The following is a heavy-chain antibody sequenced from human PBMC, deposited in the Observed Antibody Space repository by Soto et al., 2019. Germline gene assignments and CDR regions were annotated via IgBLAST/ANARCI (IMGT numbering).Heavy chain of an antibody. V-gene: IGHV6-1*01. Sequence: PSQTLSLTCAISGDSVSSNSAAWNWIRQSPSRGLEWLGRTYYRSKWYNDYAVSVKSRITINPDTSKNQFSLQLNSVTPEDTAVYYCARDLWGLGSSWSLGWFDPWGQGTLVTVFS. CDR2: TYYRSKWYN. J-gene: IGHJ5*02. CDR3: ARDLWGLGSSWSLGWFDP. D-gene: IGHD6-13*01. CDR1: GDSVSSNSAA.